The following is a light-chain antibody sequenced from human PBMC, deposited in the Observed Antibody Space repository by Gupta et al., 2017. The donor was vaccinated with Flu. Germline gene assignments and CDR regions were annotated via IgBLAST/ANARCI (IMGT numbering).Light chain of an antibody. CDR2: AAS. V-gene: IGKV1D-12*01. Sequence: DIQMTQSPSSVSASVGDRVTITCRASQGINNWLVWYQQKPGKAPNLLIYAASRVKSGVPSRFSGSGSGTDFTLTISSLQPEDFATYYCQHYNSFPLTFGQGTPMEIK. CDR3: QHYNSFPLT. J-gene: IGKJ5*01. CDR1: QGINNW.